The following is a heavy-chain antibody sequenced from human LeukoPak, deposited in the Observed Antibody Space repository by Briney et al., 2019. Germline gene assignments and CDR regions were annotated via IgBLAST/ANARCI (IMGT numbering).Heavy chain of an antibody. V-gene: IGHV1-18*01. CDR3: ARGQGQWEPRGYFDY. Sequence: EASVKVSCKASGYTFTSYGISWARQAPGQGLEWMGWISAYNGNTNYAQKLQGRVTMTTDTSTSTAYMELRSLRSDDTAVYYCARGQGQWEPRGYFDYWGQGTLVTVSS. D-gene: IGHD1-26*01. J-gene: IGHJ4*02. CDR1: GYTFTSYG. CDR2: ISAYNGNT.